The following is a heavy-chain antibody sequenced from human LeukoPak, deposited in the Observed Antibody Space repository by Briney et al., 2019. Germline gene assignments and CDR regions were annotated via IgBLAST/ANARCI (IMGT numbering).Heavy chain of an antibody. CDR3: ARGGSAWSDFDY. D-gene: IGHD3-16*01. CDR2: IKQDGSEK. J-gene: IGHJ4*02. Sequence: PGGSLRLSCAVSGFTFSSYWMSWVRQAPGKGLEWVANIKQDGSEKYNVDSVKGRFTISRDNAKNSLYLQMNSLRAEDTAVYYCARGGSAWSDFDYWGQGTLVTVSS. CDR1: GFTFSSYW. V-gene: IGHV3-7*01.